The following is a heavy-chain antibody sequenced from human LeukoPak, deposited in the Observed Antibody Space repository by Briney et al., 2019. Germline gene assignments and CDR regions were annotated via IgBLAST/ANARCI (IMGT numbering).Heavy chain of an antibody. Sequence: SVKVSCKASGGTFSSYAISWVRQAPGQGLEWMGGIISIFGTANYAQKFQGRVTITTDESTSTAYMELSSLRSEDTAVYYCARWKSYGDYEDYFDYWGQGTLVTVSS. D-gene: IGHD4-17*01. CDR3: ARWKSYGDYEDYFDY. CDR2: IISIFGTA. J-gene: IGHJ4*02. V-gene: IGHV1-69*05. CDR1: GGTFSSYA.